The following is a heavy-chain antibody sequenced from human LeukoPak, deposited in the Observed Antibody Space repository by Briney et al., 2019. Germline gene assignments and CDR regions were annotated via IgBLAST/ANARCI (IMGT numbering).Heavy chain of an antibody. V-gene: IGHV3-11*04. CDR2: ISSSGSTI. D-gene: IGHD3-22*01. CDR3: ARSKSGKSGDSSGYYPPFGAFDI. Sequence: PGGSLRLSCAASGFTFSDYHMSWIRQAPGKGLEWVSYISSSGSTIYYADSVKGRFTISRDNAKNSLYLQMNSLRAEDTAVYYCARSKSGKSGDSSGYYPPFGAFDIWGQGTMVTVSS. J-gene: IGHJ3*02. CDR1: GFTFSDYH.